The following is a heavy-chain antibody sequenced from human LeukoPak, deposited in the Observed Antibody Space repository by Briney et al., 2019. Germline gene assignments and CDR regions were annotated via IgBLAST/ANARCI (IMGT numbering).Heavy chain of an antibody. J-gene: IGHJ4*02. CDR2: INHSGST. Sequence: SETLSLTCAVYGGSFSGYYWSWIRQPPGKGLEWIGEINHSGSTNYNPSLKSRVTISVDTSKNQFSLKLSSVTAADTAVYYCASQYYYGYFDYWGQGTLVTVSS. CDR1: GGSFSGYY. D-gene: IGHD3-10*01. CDR3: ASQYYYGYFDY. V-gene: IGHV4-34*01.